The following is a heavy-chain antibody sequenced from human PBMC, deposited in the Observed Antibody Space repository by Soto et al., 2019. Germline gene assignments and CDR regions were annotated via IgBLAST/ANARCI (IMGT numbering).Heavy chain of an antibody. CDR3: AKGGITMVRGAESNWFDP. CDR1: GYTFTGYY. CDR2: INPNSGGT. V-gene: IGHV1-2*04. J-gene: IGHJ5*02. Sequence: QVQLVQSGAEVKKPGASVKVSCKASGYTFTGYYMHWVRQAPGQGLEWMGWINPNSGGTNYAQKFQGWVTMTRETSISTAYMELSRLRSDDTAVYYCAKGGITMVRGAESNWFDPWGQGTLVTVSS. D-gene: IGHD3-10*01.